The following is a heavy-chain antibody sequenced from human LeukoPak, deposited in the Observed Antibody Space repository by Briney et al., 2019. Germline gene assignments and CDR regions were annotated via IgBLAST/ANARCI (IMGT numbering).Heavy chain of an antibody. CDR1: GYTFTGYY. CDR2: INPNSGGT. V-gene: IGHV1-2*02. J-gene: IGHJ4*02. D-gene: IGHD5-24*01. Sequence: ASVKVSCKASGYTFTGYYIHWVRQAPGQGLEWTGWINPNSGGTNYAQKFQGRVTMTRDTSISTAYMELSRLRSDDTAVYYCAREVMATIHFDYWGQGTLVTVSS. CDR3: AREVMATIHFDY.